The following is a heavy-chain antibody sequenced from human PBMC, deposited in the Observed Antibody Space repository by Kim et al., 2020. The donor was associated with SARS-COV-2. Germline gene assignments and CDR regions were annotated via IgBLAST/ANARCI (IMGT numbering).Heavy chain of an antibody. V-gene: IGHV7-4-1*02. Sequence: ASVKVSCKASGYTFTSYAMNWVRQAPGQGLEWMGWINTNTGNPTYAQGFTGRFVFSLDTSVSTAYLQISSLKAEDTAVYYCARVGQWLVREKLAFDYWGQGTLVTVSS. J-gene: IGHJ4*02. CDR1: GYTFTSYA. CDR3: ARVGQWLVREKLAFDY. D-gene: IGHD6-19*01. CDR2: INTNTGNP.